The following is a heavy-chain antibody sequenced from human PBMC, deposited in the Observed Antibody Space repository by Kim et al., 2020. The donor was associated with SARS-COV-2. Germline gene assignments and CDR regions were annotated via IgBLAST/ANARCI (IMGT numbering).Heavy chain of an antibody. CDR2: TYYRSKWYN. CDR3: ARSREYYYDSSGYYRAHYYMDV. Sequence: SQTLSLTCAISGDSVSSNSAAWNWIRQSPSRGLEWLGRTYYRSKWYNDYAVSVKSRITINPDTSKNQFSLQLNSVTPEDTAVYYCARSREYYYDSSGYYRAHYYMDVWGKGTTVTVSS. CDR1: GDSVSSNSAA. V-gene: IGHV6-1*01. J-gene: IGHJ6*03. D-gene: IGHD3-22*01.